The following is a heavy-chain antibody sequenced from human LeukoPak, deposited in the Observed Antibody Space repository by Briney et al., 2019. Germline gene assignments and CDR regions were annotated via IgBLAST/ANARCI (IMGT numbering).Heavy chain of an antibody. Sequence: PGGSLRLSCAASGFTFSSYAMSWVRQAPGKGLEWVSAISGSGGTTYYADSVKGRFTISRDNSKNTLFLQMNSLRAEDTAVYYCAKSSGSYPNWFDPWGQGALVTVSS. V-gene: IGHV3-23*01. D-gene: IGHD3-10*01. CDR3: AKSSGSYPNWFDP. J-gene: IGHJ5*02. CDR1: GFTFSSYA. CDR2: ISGSGGTT.